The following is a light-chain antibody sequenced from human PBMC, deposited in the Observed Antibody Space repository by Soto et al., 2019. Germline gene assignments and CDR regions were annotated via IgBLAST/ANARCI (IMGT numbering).Light chain of an antibody. J-gene: IGKJ5*01. CDR1: QSVSIN. Sequence: ETVMTQSPATLSVSPGEGATLSCRASQSVSINLAWYQQKPGQAPRLLIYGASTRATGIPARFSGSGSGTEFTLTSSSLQCEDFAVYYCQQDNNWPPITFGQVTRLEIK. V-gene: IGKV3-15*01. CDR2: GAS. CDR3: QQDNNWPPIT.